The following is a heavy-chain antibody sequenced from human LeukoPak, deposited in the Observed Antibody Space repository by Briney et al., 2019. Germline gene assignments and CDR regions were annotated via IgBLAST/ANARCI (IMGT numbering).Heavy chain of an antibody. CDR2: IYSRGGS. V-gene: IGHV4-39*01. CDR1: GDSVSSTSYY. CDR3: ARRMEGYDFWSGYLGDWYFDL. Sequence: SETLSLTCSVSGDSVSSTSYYWGWIRQPPGKGLEWIGSIYSRGGSYHNPSLNSRLTISVDTSKNQFSLKLTSVTAADTAVYYCARRMEGYDFWSGYLGDWYFDLWGRGTLVTVSS. D-gene: IGHD3-3*01. J-gene: IGHJ2*01.